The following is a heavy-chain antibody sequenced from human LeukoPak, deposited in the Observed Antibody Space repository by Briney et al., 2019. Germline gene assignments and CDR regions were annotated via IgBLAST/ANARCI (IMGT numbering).Heavy chain of an antibody. CDR1: GFTFSSYW. CDR2: IKQDESEK. V-gene: IGHV3-7*01. CDR3: ARDTNGHGSGSSLFDY. D-gene: IGHD3-10*01. Sequence: PGGSLRLSCAASGFTFSSYWMSWVRQAPGKGLEWVANIKQDESEKYYVDSMKGRFTISRDNAKNSLYLQMNSLRAEDTAVYYCARDTNGHGSGSSLFDYWGQGTLVTVSS. J-gene: IGHJ4*02.